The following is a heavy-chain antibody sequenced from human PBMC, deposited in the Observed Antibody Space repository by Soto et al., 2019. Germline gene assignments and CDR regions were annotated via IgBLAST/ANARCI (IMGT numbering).Heavy chain of an antibody. J-gene: IGHJ6*02. CDR3: ASIYCSSTSCGNHYYYGMDV. D-gene: IGHD2-2*01. Sequence: GGSLRLSCAASGFTVSSNYMSWVRQAPGKGLEWVSVIYSGGSTYYADSVKGRFTISRDNSKNTLYLQMNSLRAEDTAVYYCASIYCSSTSCGNHYYYGMDVWGQGTTVTVSS. CDR2: IYSGGST. CDR1: GFTVSSNY. V-gene: IGHV3-53*01.